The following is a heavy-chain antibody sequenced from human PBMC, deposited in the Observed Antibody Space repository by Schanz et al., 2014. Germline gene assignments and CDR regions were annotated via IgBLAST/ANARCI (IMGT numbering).Heavy chain of an antibody. CDR3: AREQIMAAAGLVDY. J-gene: IGHJ4*01. D-gene: IGHD6-13*01. CDR2: ISASGGST. CDR1: GFTFSSYA. Sequence: EVQLVESGGGLVQPGGSLRLSCGGSGFTFSSYAMSWVRQAPGKGLEWVSTISASGGSTYYADSVKGRFTISRDNAKNSLYLQMNSLRAEDTAVYYCAREQIMAAAGLVDYWGHGTLVTVSS. V-gene: IGHV3-23*04.